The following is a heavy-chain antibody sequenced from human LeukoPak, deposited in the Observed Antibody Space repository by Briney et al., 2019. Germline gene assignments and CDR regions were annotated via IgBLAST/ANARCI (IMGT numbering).Heavy chain of an antibody. Sequence: SETLSLTCAVYGGSFSGYYWSWIRQPPGKGLEWIGEINHSGSTNYSPSLKSRVTISVDTPKNQFSLKLGSVTAADTAAYYCARGSDIRYYGMDVWGKGTTVTVSS. J-gene: IGHJ6*04. D-gene: IGHD2-15*01. V-gene: IGHV4-34*01. CDR2: INHSGST. CDR1: GGSFSGYY. CDR3: ARGSDIRYYGMDV.